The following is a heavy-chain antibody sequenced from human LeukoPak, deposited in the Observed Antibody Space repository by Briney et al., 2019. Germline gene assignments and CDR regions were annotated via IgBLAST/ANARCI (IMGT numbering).Heavy chain of an antibody. V-gene: IGHV3-21*01. CDR2: ISSSSSYI. CDR1: GFTFSSYS. CDR3: ARDGVGIAVAGSDY. D-gene: IGHD6-19*01. J-gene: IGHJ4*02. Sequence: GGSLRLSCAASGFTFSSYSMNWVRQAPGKGLEWVSSISSSSSYIYYADSVKGRFTISRDNAKNSLYLQMNSLRAEDTAVYYCARDGVGIAVAGSDYWGQGTLVTVSS.